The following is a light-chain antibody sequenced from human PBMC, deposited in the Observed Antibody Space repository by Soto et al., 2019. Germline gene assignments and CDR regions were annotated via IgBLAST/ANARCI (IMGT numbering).Light chain of an antibody. V-gene: IGKV3-15*01. Sequence: EIVVSMSPVALSVSQGERFNLSCRASQSVRSNLAWYQQKPGQAPRLLIYEASTRATGVPARFSGSGSGTEFTLTISSLQSEDVAVYYCQEQDVWPETFCQGTMVDIK. CDR1: QSVRSN. J-gene: IGKJ1*01. CDR3: QEQDVWPET. CDR2: EAS.